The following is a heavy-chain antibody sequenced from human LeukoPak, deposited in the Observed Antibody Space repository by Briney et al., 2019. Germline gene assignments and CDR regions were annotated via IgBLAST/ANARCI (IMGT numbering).Heavy chain of an antibody. V-gene: IGHV3-23*01. Sequence: GGSLRLSCAASGFTFSSYAMSWVRQAPGKGLEWVSAISGSGGSTYYADSVKGRFTFSRDNSKNTLYLQMNSLRAEDTAVYYCAKDRLGGSGLFFQHWGQGTLVTVSS. CDR1: GFTFSSYA. J-gene: IGHJ1*01. CDR3: AKDRLGGSGLFFQH. CDR2: ISGSGGST. D-gene: IGHD2-15*01.